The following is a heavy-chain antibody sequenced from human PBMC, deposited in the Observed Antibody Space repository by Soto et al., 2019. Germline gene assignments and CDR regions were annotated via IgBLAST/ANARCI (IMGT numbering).Heavy chain of an antibody. V-gene: IGHV4-30-4*01. CDR2: IYYSGST. CDR1: GGSISSGDYY. Sequence: PSETLSLTCTVSGGSISSGDYYWSWIRQPPGKGLEWIGYIYYSGSTYYNPSLKSRVTISVDTSKNQFSLKLSSVTAADTAVYYCARSITMIGSWFDPWGQGTLVTVSS. CDR3: ARSITMIGSWFDP. D-gene: IGHD3-22*01. J-gene: IGHJ5*02.